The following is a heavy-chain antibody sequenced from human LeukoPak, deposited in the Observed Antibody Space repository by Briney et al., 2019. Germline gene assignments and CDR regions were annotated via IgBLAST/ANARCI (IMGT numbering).Heavy chain of an antibody. CDR1: GGSFSGYY. CDR2: INHSGST. D-gene: IGHD3-10*01. J-gene: IGHJ5*02. CDR3: ASGFGEQVYNWFDP. V-gene: IGHV4-34*01. Sequence: SETLSLTCAVYGGSFSGYYWSWIRQPPGKGLEWIGEINHSGSTNYNPSLKSRVTISVDTSKNQFSLKLSSVTAADTAVYYCASGFGEQVYNWFDPWGQGTLVTVSS.